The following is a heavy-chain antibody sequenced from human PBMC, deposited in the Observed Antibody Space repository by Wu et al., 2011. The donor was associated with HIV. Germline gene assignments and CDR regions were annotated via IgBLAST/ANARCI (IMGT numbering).Heavy chain of an antibody. CDR1: GGTFNSYA. D-gene: IGHD3-22*01. V-gene: IGHV1-69*14. CDR3: ARGSGYHFNYNYLVV. CDR2: IIAIFGTA. Sequence: QVQPVQSGAEVKKPGSSVKVSCKASGGTFNSYAISWVRQAPGQGLEWMGGIIAIFGTANYAQKLQGRVTITADKSTTTTYMELNNLRSEDTAVYYCARGSGYHFNYNYLVVWGKGTTVTVSS. J-gene: IGHJ6*03.